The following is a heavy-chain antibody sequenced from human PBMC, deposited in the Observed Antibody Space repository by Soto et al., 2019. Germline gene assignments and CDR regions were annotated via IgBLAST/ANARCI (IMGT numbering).Heavy chain of an antibody. CDR2: VFHSGST. Sequence: PSETLSLTCAASGGSVSSGGYAWSWIRQPPGEGLEWIGYVFHSGSTHYNPSLKSRVTISVDRSRNQFSLKLSSVTAADTAVYYCARECTGFVFGYWGQGTLGTVSS. J-gene: IGHJ4*02. CDR1: GGSVSSGGYA. CDR3: ARECTGFVFGY. D-gene: IGHD2-8*02. V-gene: IGHV4-30-2*01.